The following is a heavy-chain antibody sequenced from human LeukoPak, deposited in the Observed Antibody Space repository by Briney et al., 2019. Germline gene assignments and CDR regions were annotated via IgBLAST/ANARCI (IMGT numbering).Heavy chain of an antibody. V-gene: IGHV3-30*04. CDR3: ARTSEALFDY. CDR2: ISYDGSNK. CDR1: GFTFSNYD. Sequence: GGSLRLSCAVSGFTFSNYDVHWVRQAPGKGLEWVAVISYDGSNKYYADSVKGRFTISRHNSKKTLYLQMNSLKSEDTAVYYCARTSEALFDYWGQGTLVTVSS. J-gene: IGHJ4*02.